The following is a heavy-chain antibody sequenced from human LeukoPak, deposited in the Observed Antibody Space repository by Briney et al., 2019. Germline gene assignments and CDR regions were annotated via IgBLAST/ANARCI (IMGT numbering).Heavy chain of an antibody. CDR2: IYTSGST. CDR1: GGSFSGYY. V-gene: IGHV4-4*07. D-gene: IGHD4-11*01. CDR3: AREGWSVSPYYYGMDV. Sequence: SETLSLTCAVYGGSFSGYYWSWIRQPAGKGLEWIGRIYTSGSTNYNPSLKSRVTMSVDTSKNQFSLKLSSVTAADTAVYYCAREGWSVSPYYYGMDVWGQGTTVTVSS. J-gene: IGHJ6*02.